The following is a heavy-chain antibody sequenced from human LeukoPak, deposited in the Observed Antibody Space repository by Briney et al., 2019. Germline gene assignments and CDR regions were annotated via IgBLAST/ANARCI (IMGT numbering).Heavy chain of an antibody. D-gene: IGHD3-22*01. CDR2: ISWNSGRI. V-gene: IGHV3-9*01. Sequence: GGSLRLSCAASGFTFDDYAMQWVRHAPGKGLERVSGISWNSGRIGYADSVKGRFTISRDNAKNSLYLQMNSLRAEDTALYYCAKDIGYYYDSSGYAFDIWGQGTMATVS. CDR1: GFTFDDYA. CDR3: AKDIGYYYDSSGYAFDI. J-gene: IGHJ3*02.